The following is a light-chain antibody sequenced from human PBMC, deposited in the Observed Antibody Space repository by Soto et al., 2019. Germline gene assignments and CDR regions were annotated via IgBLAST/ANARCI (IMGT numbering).Light chain of an antibody. J-gene: IGKJ5*01. CDR1: QGISNY. V-gene: IGKV1-27*01. CDR3: QNYNSAPIT. CDR2: VAS. Sequence: IQMTQSPSSLSASVGDTVTITCRASQGISNYLAWYQQKPGQVPKLLIYVASTLQSGVPSRFSGRGSGTDFSLSISSLQPEDVATYYCQNYNSAPITFGQGTRLEI.